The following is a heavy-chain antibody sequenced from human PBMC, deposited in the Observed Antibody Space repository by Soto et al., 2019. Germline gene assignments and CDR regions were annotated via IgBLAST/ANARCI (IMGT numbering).Heavy chain of an antibody. CDR3: ARGHNWFDY. CDR1: GGSFSGYY. V-gene: IGHV4-34*01. Sequence: QVQLQQWGAGLLKPSETLSLTCAVYGGSFSGYYWSWIRQPPGKGLERMGEINHSGSTNYNPSLKSRVTISVDTSKNQFSLKLISVTAADTAVYYCARGHNWFDYWGQGTLVTVSS. J-gene: IGHJ4*02. CDR2: INHSGST. D-gene: IGHD1-20*01.